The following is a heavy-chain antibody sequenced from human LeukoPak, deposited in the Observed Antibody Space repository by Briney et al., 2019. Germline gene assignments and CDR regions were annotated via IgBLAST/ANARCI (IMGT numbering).Heavy chain of an antibody. Sequence: GASVKVSCKASGGTFSSYAISWVRQAPGQGLEWMGRIIPILGIANYAQKFQGRVTITADKSTSTAYMEPSSLRSEDTAVYYCARGRRGYSNYQDYWGQGTLVTVSS. V-gene: IGHV1-69*04. CDR2: IIPILGIA. J-gene: IGHJ4*02. CDR3: ARGRRGYSNYQDY. D-gene: IGHD4-11*01. CDR1: GGTFSSYA.